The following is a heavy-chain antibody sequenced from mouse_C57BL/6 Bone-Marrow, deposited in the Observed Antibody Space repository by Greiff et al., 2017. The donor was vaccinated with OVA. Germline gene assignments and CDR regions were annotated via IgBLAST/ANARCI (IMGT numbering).Heavy chain of an antibody. Sequence: QVQLQQSGPELVKPGASVKISCKASGYAFSSSWMNWVKQRPGKGLEWIGRIYPGDGDTNYNGKFKGKATLTADKSSSTAYMQLSSLTSEDSAVYFCARKGGTIFDVWGTGTTVTVSS. D-gene: IGHD1-1*02. J-gene: IGHJ1*03. CDR1: GYAFSSSW. V-gene: IGHV1-82*01. CDR3: ARKGGTIFDV. CDR2: IYPGDGDT.